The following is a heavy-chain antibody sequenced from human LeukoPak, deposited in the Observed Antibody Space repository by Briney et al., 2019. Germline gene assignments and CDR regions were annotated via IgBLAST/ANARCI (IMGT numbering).Heavy chain of an antibody. CDR3: ARADYDSSGYHTNWFDP. CDR2: ISPNSGGT. J-gene: IGHJ5*02. CDR1: GYTFTGYY. Sequence: ASVKVSCKASGYTFTGYYMHWVRQAPGQGLEWMGRISPNSGGTNYAQKFQGRVTMTRDTSISTAYMELSRLRSDDTAVYYCARADYDSSGYHTNWFDPWGQGTLVTVSS. V-gene: IGHV1-2*06. D-gene: IGHD3-22*01.